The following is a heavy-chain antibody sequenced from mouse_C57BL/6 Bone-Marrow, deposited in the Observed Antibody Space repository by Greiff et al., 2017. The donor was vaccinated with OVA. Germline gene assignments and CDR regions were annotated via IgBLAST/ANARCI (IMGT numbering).Heavy chain of an antibody. CDR2: INYDGSST. D-gene: IGHD3-2*02. J-gene: IGHJ2*01. V-gene: IGHV5-16*01. Sequence: EVKLMESEGGLVQPGSSMKLSCTASGFTFSDYYMAWVRQVPEKGLEWVANINYDGSSTYYLDSLKSRFIISRDNAKNILYLQMSSLKSEDTATYYCARDSSGLFDYWGQGTTLTVSS. CDR3: ARDSSGLFDY. CDR1: GFTFSDYY.